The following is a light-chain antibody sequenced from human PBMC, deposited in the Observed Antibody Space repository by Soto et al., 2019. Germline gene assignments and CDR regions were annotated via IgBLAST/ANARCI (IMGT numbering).Light chain of an antibody. J-gene: IGKJ4*01. CDR2: WAS. CDR1: QSVLYSSNNKNY. CDR3: QQYYSTPPT. V-gene: IGKV4-1*01. Sequence: DIVLTQSPDSLAVSLGERATINCKSSQSVLYSSNNKNYLAWYQQKSGQPPKLLIYWASTRESGVPDRFSGSGSGTDFTLTISSRQAEDVAVYYCQQYYSTPPTFGGGTKVEIK.